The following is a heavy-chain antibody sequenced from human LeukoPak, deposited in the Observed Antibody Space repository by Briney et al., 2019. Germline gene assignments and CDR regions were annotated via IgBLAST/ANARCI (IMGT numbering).Heavy chain of an antibody. CDR2: ISAYNGNT. Sequence: ASVKVSCKASGYTFTSYGISWVRQAAGQGLEWMGWISAYNGNTNYAQKLQGRVTMTTDTSTSTAYMELRSLRSDDTAVYYCARDVYCTNGVCNWFDPWGQGTLVTVSS. J-gene: IGHJ5*02. CDR3: ARDVYCTNGVCNWFDP. V-gene: IGHV1-18*01. CDR1: GYTFTSYG. D-gene: IGHD2-8*01.